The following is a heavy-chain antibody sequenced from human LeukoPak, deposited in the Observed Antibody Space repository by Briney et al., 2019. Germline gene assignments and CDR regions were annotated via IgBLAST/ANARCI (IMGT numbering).Heavy chain of an antibody. Sequence: GGSLRLSCAASGFTFSSYWMHWVRQAPGKGLVWVSRINSDGSSTSYADSVKGRFTISRDNAKNSLYLQMNSLRAEDTAVYYCARVRDYGDYINWFDPWGQGTLVTVSS. D-gene: IGHD4-17*01. J-gene: IGHJ5*02. CDR3: ARVRDYGDYINWFDP. CDR1: GFTFSSYW. CDR2: INSDGSST. V-gene: IGHV3-74*01.